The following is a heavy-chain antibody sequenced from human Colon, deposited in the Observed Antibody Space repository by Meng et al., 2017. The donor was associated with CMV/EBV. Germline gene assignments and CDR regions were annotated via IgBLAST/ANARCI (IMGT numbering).Heavy chain of an antibody. V-gene: IGHV3-20*04. CDR1: GFTFDDYG. CDR3: ARGGNDYGDYFDY. J-gene: IGHJ4*02. D-gene: IGHD4-17*01. CDR2: INWNGGST. Sequence: GESLKISCAASGFTFDDYGMSWVRQAPGKGLEWVSGINWNGGSTGYADSVKGRFTISRDNAKNSLYLQMNSLRAEDTALYYCARGGNDYGDYFDYWGQGTPVTVSS.